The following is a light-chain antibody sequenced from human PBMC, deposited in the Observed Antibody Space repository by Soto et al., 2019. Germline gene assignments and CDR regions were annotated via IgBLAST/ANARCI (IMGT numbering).Light chain of an antibody. Sequence: EIVLTQSPGTLSLSPGERVTLSCRASPSVSSTYLAWYQQKPGQAPRLLIYGASSRATGIPDRFSGSGSVTDFTLTISRLEPEDFAVYYCQQYGSTPLTFGGGTKVEIK. J-gene: IGKJ4*01. CDR2: GAS. CDR3: QQYGSTPLT. V-gene: IGKV3-20*01. CDR1: PSVSSTY.